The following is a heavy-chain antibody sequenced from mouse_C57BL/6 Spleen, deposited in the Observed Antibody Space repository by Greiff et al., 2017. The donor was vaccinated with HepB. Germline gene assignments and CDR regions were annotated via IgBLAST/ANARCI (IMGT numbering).Heavy chain of an antibody. CDR2: INPYNGDT. V-gene: IGHV1-20*01. CDR1: GYSFTGYF. J-gene: IGHJ1*03. CDR3: ARNYYGSSYGYFDV. D-gene: IGHD1-1*01. Sequence: VQLKQSGPELVKPGDSVKISCKASGYSFTGYFMNWVMQGHGKSLEWIGRINPYNGDTFYNQKFKGKATLTVDKSSSTAHMELLSLTSEDSAVYYCARNYYGSSYGYFDVWGTGTTVTVSS.